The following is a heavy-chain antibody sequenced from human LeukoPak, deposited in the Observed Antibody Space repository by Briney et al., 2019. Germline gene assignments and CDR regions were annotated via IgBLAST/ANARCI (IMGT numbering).Heavy chain of an antibody. CDR3: AKMVTATMRNWFDL. J-gene: IGHJ5*02. CDR1: GFTFSSYS. Sequence: GGSLRLSCAASGFTFSSYSMNWVRQAPGKGLEWVSSISSSSSYMYYADSVKGRFTISRDNAKNSLYLQMNSLRAEDTAVYYCAKMVTATMRNWFDLWGHGTQVTVSS. CDR2: ISSSSSYM. D-gene: IGHD2-21*02. V-gene: IGHV3-21*01.